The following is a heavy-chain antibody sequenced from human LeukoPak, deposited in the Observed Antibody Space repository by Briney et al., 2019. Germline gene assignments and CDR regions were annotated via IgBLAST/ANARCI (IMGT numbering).Heavy chain of an antibody. V-gene: IGHV3-30-3*01. CDR3: ARGSSYYYGSGSYYSPLDY. CDR1: GFTFSSCA. CDR2: ISYDGSNK. J-gene: IGHJ4*02. Sequence: GGSLRLSCAASGFTFSSCAMHWVRQAPGKGLEWVAVISYDGSNKYYADSVKGRFTISRDNSKNTLYLQMNSLRAEDTAVYYCARGSSYYYGSGSYYSPLDYWGQGTLVTVSS. D-gene: IGHD3-10*01.